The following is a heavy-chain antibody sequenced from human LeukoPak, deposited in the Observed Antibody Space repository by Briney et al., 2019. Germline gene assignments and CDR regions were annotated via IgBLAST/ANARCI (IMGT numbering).Heavy chain of an antibody. V-gene: IGHV3-53*01. CDR1: GFTVSGNY. J-gene: IGHJ4*02. Sequence: GGSLRLSCAVSGFTVSGNYMSWICQGPGKGLEWVSLIYSDDTTLYADSVKGRFTISRDISKNTLYLQMSSLRAEDTAVYYCARRAGGYSHPYDYWGQGVLVTVSS. CDR3: ARRAGGYSHPYDY. CDR2: IYSDDTT. D-gene: IGHD4-23*01.